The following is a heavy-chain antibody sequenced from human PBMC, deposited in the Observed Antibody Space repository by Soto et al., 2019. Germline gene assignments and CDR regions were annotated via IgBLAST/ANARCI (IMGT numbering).Heavy chain of an antibody. CDR1: GGTFSSYA. CDR3: ARAEIVVVPAATYYYYGMDV. CDR2: IIPFFGTA. J-gene: IGHJ6*02. D-gene: IGHD2-2*01. V-gene: IGHV1-69*13. Sequence: SVKVSCKASGGTFSSYAISWVRQAPGQGLEWLVGIIPFFGTANYAQKFQGRVTITADESTSTAYMELSSLRSEDTAVYYCARAEIVVVPAATYYYYGMDVWGQGTTVTVSS.